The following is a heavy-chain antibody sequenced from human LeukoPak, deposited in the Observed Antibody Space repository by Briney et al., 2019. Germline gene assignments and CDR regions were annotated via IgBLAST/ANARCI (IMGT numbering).Heavy chain of an antibody. D-gene: IGHD2-15*01. Sequence: SETLSLTCTVSGGSISSSSYYWGWIRQPPGKGLEWIGSIYYSGSTYYNPSLKSRVTISVDTSKNQFSLKLNSVTAADTAVYYCASYYCSGGTCYLGDNWFDPWGQGTLVTVSS. V-gene: IGHV4-39*07. CDR1: GGSISSSSYY. CDR3: ASYYCSGGTCYLGDNWFDP. J-gene: IGHJ5*02. CDR2: IYYSGST.